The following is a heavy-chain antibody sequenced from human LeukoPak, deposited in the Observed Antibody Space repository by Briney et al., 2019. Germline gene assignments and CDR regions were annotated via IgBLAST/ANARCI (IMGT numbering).Heavy chain of an antibody. D-gene: IGHD2-2*02. J-gene: IGHJ4*02. Sequence: SETLSLTCTVSGGSISGYFWSWIRQPPGKGLEWIGYIYYSGSTNYNPSLKSRVAISVDTSKNQFSLKLRSVTAADTAVYYCARYYCSTITCYNFDYWGQGTLVTASS. CDR1: GGSISGYF. CDR3: ARYYCSTITCYNFDY. CDR2: IYYSGST. V-gene: IGHV4-59*01.